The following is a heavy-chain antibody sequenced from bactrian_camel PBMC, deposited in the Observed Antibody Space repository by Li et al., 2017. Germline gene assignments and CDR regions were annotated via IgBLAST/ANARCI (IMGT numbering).Heavy chain of an antibody. J-gene: IGHJ4*01. V-gene: IGHV3S54*01. CDR2: IYTGGGIE. CDR1: EPLYSVYC. Sequence: HVQLVESGGDSVKAGGSLRLSCVASEPLYSVYCMGWFRQAPGKEREGVVGIYTGGGIEYYADSVKGRFTISKDNAKNVLYLQMNSLNPEDTAMYYCAATRLHVRMSARAIQAPGIQRNFIYWGQGTQVTVS. CDR3: AATRLHVRMSARAIQAPGIQRNFIY. D-gene: IGHD3*01.